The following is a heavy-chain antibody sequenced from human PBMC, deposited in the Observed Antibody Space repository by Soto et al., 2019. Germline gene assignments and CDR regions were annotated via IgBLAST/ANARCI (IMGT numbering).Heavy chain of an antibody. CDR1: GYSFTSYW. Sequence: GGSLRLSCKGSGYSFTSYWIGWVRQMPGKGLEWMGIIYPVDSDTRYSPSFQGQVTISADKSISTAYLQWSSLKASDNAMYYCARRGDSSGYYYFDYWGQGTLVTVSS. CDR2: IYPVDSDT. D-gene: IGHD3-22*01. J-gene: IGHJ4*02. CDR3: ARRGDSSGYYYFDY. V-gene: IGHV5-51*01.